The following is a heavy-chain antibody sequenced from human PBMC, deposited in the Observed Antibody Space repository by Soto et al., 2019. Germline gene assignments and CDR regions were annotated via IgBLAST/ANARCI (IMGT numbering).Heavy chain of an antibody. J-gene: IGHJ6*03. CDR1: GGTFSSYT. Sequence: QVQLVQSGAEVKKPGSSVKVSCKASGGTFSSYTISWVRQAPGQGLEWMGRIIPILGIANYAQKFQGRVTITADKSTITAYKELSSLISEDTAVYYCARELRYRNYNFYYLDVWGKGNSVTVSS. CDR2: IIPILGIA. D-gene: IGHD3-16*02. V-gene: IGHV1-69*08. CDR3: ARELRYRNYNFYYLDV.